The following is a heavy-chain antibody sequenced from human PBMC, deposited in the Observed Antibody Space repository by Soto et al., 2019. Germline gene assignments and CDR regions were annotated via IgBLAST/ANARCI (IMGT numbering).Heavy chain of an antibody. V-gene: IGHV3-23*01. CDR1: GFTFRSYA. CDR3: ARVGDCTRGVCHTHSFLTTDPTP. D-gene: IGHD2-8*01. J-gene: IGHJ5*02. CDR2: ISGSGIST. Sequence: GVSLRLSCAASGFTFRSYAMSWVRQAPGKGLEWVSGISGSGISTHYADSVKGRFTTSRDNSKNTLYLEMNSLRSEDTAVYYCARVGDCTRGVCHTHSFLTTDPTPSGQGTQVTVSS.